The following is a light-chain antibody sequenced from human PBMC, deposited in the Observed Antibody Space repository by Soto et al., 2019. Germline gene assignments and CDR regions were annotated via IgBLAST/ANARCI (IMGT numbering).Light chain of an antibody. V-gene: IGKV3-11*01. J-gene: IGKJ3*01. CDR1: QSIRRY. CDR2: DAS. Sequence: ESMLTQSPATLSLSPGERATLSCRASQSIRRYLAWYKQKPGQAPRLLIYDASNRVTGVPARFSGSGSGTDFTLTISSLEPEDFAVYYCQQRGGWPPVCTFGPGTKVDIK. CDR3: QQRGGWPPVCT.